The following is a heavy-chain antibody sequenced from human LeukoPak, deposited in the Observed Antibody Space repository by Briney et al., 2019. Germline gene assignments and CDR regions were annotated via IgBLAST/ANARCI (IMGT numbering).Heavy chain of an antibody. Sequence: PGGSLRLSCAASGFTFSNYPIFWVRQAPGKGLEYVSAISPNGDYTEYANSVKGRFTISRDNSKNTLFLQMGGLRAEDMAVYYCARGVGYCSNGVCHRYYDYWGQGTLVTVSS. J-gene: IGHJ4*02. V-gene: IGHV3-64*01. D-gene: IGHD2-8*01. CDR1: GFTFSNYP. CDR2: ISPNGDYT. CDR3: ARGVGYCSNGVCHRYYDY.